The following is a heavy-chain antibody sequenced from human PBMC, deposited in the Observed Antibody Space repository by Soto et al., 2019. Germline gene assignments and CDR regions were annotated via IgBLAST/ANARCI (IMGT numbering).Heavy chain of an antibody. CDR3: ARRYGLSAFDI. Sequence: SETLSLTCTVSGGSISSGDYYWSWIRQPPGKGLEWIGYIYYSGSTNYNPSLKSRVTISVDTSKNQFSLKLSSVTAADTAVYYCARRYGLSAFDIWGQGTMVTVS. J-gene: IGHJ3*02. D-gene: IGHD3-10*01. V-gene: IGHV4-30-4*01. CDR2: IYYSGST. CDR1: GGSISSGDYY.